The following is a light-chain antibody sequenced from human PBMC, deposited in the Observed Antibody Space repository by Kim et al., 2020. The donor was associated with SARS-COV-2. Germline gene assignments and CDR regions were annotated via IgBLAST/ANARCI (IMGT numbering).Light chain of an antibody. Sequence: EIVMTQSPATLSVSPGERATLSCRASQSVSKLAWYQQRPGQAPRLLIYGASTRATGIPARFSGSVSGTEFTLTISSLQSEDFAVYYCQQYNIWRTFGQGTKVDIK. J-gene: IGKJ1*01. CDR1: QSVSK. CDR3: QQYNIWRT. V-gene: IGKV3-15*01. CDR2: GAS.